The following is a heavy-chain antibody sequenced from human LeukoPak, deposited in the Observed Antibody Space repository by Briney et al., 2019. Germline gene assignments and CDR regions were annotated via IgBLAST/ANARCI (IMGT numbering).Heavy chain of an antibody. CDR3: ARGSNLGFDP. Sequence: SGGSLRLSCAASGFTFSAYDMHWVRHPTGEGLQWVSGIGNGGDTYYLGSVKGRFTISRDNAKNTLYLQMNSLRAGDTAVYFCARGSNLGFDPWGQGTLVTVSS. CDR1: GFTFSAYD. D-gene: IGHD5-24*01. J-gene: IGHJ5*02. V-gene: IGHV3-13*04. CDR2: IGNGGDT.